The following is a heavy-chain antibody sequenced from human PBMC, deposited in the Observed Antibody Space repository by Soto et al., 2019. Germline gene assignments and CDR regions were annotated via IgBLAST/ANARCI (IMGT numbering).Heavy chain of an antibody. CDR3: AKDPYSSSWYPAYYFDY. CDR1: GFTFSSYA. D-gene: IGHD6-13*01. Sequence: GGSLRLSCAASGFTFSSYAMSWVRQAPGKGLEWVSAISGSGGSTYYADSVKGRFTISRDNSKNTLYLQMNSLRAEDTAVYYCAKDPYSSSWYPAYYFDYWGQGTLVTVSS. V-gene: IGHV3-23*01. CDR2: ISGSGGST. J-gene: IGHJ4*02.